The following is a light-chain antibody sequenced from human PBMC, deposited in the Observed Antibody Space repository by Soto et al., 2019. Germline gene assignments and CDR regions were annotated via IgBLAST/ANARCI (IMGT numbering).Light chain of an antibody. V-gene: IGKV1-39*01. CDR2: AAS. Sequence: DIQMTQSPSSLSASVGDSVTITCRAGQSIGTYLNWYRQKRGKAPELLIYAASTLNGGVPSRISGSGSGTEFTLTITSLQPEDFATYFCQQSYSTLTFXPGTKLDIK. J-gene: IGKJ3*01. CDR3: QQSYSTLT. CDR1: QSIGTY.